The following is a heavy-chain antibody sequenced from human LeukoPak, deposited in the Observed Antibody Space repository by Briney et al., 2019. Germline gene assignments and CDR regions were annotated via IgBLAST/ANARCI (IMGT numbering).Heavy chain of an antibody. V-gene: IGHV6-1*01. Sequence: SQTLSLTCAISGDSVSSNSAAWNWIRQSPSRGLEWLGRTYYRSKWYNDYAVSVKSRITINPDTSKNQFSLKLSSVTAADTAVYYCAREGYSYDLRWFDPWGQGTLVTVSS. J-gene: IGHJ5*02. CDR3: AREGYSYDLRWFDP. CDR1: GDSVSSNSAA. D-gene: IGHD5-18*01. CDR2: TYYRSKWYN.